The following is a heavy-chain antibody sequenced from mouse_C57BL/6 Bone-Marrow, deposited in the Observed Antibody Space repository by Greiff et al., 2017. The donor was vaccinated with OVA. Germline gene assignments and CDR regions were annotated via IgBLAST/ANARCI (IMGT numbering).Heavy chain of an antibody. V-gene: IGHV1-26*01. CDR1: GYTFTDYY. CDR2: INPNNGGT. J-gene: IGHJ2*01. Sequence: EVQLQQSGPELVKPGASVKISCKASGYTFTDYYMNWVKQSPGKSLEWIGDINPNNGGTSYNQKFKGKATLTVDKSSSTAYMELRSLTSEDSAVYYCARRPAGSSFYFDYWGQGTTLTVSS. CDR3: ARRPAGSSFYFDY. D-gene: IGHD1-1*01.